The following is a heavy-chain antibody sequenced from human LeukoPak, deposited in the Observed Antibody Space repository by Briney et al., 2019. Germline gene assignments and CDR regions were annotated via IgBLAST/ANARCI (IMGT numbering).Heavy chain of an antibody. J-gene: IGHJ4*02. Sequence: SGGSLRLSCAASGFTFSDYYMSWIRQAPGKGLEWVSYISSSGSTIYYADSVKGRFTISRDNAKNTVYLQMDSLRAEDTAVYYCVSGGYSYSVGYWGQGTLVTVSS. D-gene: IGHD5-18*01. CDR2: ISSSGSTI. CDR1: GFTFSDYY. CDR3: VSGGYSYSVGY. V-gene: IGHV3-11*04.